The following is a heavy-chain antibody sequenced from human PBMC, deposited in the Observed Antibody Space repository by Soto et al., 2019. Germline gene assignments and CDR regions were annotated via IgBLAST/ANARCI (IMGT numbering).Heavy chain of an antibody. D-gene: IGHD5-18*01. CDR2: IYYSGIT. CDR3: ARGNTAMTSGYYYGMDV. J-gene: IGHJ6*02. Sequence: GKGLECIGYIYYSGITNYNPSLKSRVTLSVDKSKNQFSLKLSSVTAADTAVYYCARGNTAMTSGYYYGMDVWGQGTTVTVSS. V-gene: IGHV4-61*05.